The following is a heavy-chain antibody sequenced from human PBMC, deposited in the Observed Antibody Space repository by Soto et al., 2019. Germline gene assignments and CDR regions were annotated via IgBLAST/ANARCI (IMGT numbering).Heavy chain of an antibody. CDR1: GFTFSNYG. V-gene: IGHV3-33*06. Sequence: QKQLVESGGGVVQPGRSLRLSCAASGFTFSNYGMHWVRQAPGKGLEWVAVIWYDGSNKYYADSVKGRFTISRDNSKNRLYLQMNSLRVEDTAVYYCAKVGDTAMVDYWGQGTLVTVSS. D-gene: IGHD5-18*01. CDR2: IWYDGSNK. J-gene: IGHJ4*02. CDR3: AKVGDTAMVDY.